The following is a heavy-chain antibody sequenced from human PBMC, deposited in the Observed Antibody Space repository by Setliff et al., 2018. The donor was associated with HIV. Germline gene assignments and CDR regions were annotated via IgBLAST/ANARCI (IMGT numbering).Heavy chain of an antibody. D-gene: IGHD3-3*01. Sequence: PSETLSLTCTVSGGSISSSNYYWGWLCQPPGKGLEWIGSIYYSGSTYYNPSLKSRATISVDTSKNQFSLKLSSVTAADTAVYYCARANFWSGYYGYWGQGTLGTVSS. CDR3: ARANFWSGYYGY. CDR2: IYYSGST. CDR1: GGSISSSNYY. J-gene: IGHJ4*02. V-gene: IGHV4-39*07.